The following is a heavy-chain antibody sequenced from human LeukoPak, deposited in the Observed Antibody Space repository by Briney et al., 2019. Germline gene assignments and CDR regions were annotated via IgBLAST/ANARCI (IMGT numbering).Heavy chain of an antibody. Sequence: GASVKVSCKASGYTFTGYYMHWVRQAPGQGLEWMGWINPNSGGTNYAQKFQGRVTMTRDTSISTAYMELSRLRSDDTAVYYCARATSYYDFWSGSSYYFDYWGQGTLVTVSS. CDR1: GYTFTGYY. V-gene: IGHV1-2*02. CDR2: INPNSGGT. J-gene: IGHJ4*02. D-gene: IGHD3-3*01. CDR3: ARATSYYDFWSGSSYYFDY.